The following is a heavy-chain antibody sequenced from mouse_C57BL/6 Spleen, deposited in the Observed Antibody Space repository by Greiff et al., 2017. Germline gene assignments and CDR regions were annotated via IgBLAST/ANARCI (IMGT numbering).Heavy chain of an antibody. CDR3: ARFYYGSSYWYFDV. V-gene: IGHV5-17*01. CDR1: GFTFSDYG. CDR2: ISRGRSTI. Sequence: EVKLVESGGGLVKPGGSLKLSCAASGFTFSDYGMHWVRQAPEKGLEWVAYISRGRSTIYYADPVKGRFTISRVNAKNTLFLQMTSLRSEDTAMYYCARFYYGSSYWYFDVWGTGTTVTVSS. D-gene: IGHD1-1*01. J-gene: IGHJ1*03.